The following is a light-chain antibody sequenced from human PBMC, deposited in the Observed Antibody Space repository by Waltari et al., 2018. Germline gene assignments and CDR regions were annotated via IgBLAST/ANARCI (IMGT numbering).Light chain of an antibody. J-gene: IGLJ3*02. Sequence: QSVLTQAPSVSGAPGQTVTISCTGGDSNIASFGFNWYQHLPGRVPKLLIYENTHRPSGVPDRFSGSKSGTSASLAIEGLQPEDEGDYYCQSYDNSLRGSVLFGGGTKVTV. CDR1: DSNIASFG. CDR3: QSYDNSLRGSVL. V-gene: IGLV1-40*01. CDR2: ENT.